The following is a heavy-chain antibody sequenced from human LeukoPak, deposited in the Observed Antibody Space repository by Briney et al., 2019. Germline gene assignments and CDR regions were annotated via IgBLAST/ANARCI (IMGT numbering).Heavy chain of an antibody. CDR3: ARAPYDYYDSSGYYYGGAFDI. CDR1: GYTFTSYG. V-gene: IGHV1-18*01. Sequence: ASVKVSCKASGYTFTSYGISWVRQAPGQGLEWMGWISAYNGNTNYAQKLQGRVTMTTDTSTSTAYMELRSLRSDDTAVYYCARAPYDYYDSSGYYYGGAFDIWGQGTMVTVSS. D-gene: IGHD3-22*01. CDR2: ISAYNGNT. J-gene: IGHJ3*02.